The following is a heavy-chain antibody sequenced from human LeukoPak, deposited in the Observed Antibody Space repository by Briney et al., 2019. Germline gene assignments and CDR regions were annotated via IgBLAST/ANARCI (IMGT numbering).Heavy chain of an antibody. CDR3: ARALRYYYDSSGYYAG. CDR2: IIPIFGTA. D-gene: IGHD3-22*01. CDR1: GYSFTDYY. J-gene: IGHJ4*02. Sequence: ASVKVSCKASGYSFTDYYINWVRQAPGQGLEWMGGIIPIFGTANYAQKFQGRVTITADKSTSTAYMELSSLRSEDTAVYYCARALRYYYDSSGYYAGWGQGTLVTVSS. V-gene: IGHV1-69*06.